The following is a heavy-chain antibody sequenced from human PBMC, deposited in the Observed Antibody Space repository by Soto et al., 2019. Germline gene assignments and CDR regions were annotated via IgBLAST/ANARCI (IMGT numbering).Heavy chain of an antibody. CDR1: GFSLSTSAMC. V-gene: IGHV2-70*01. CDR2: IDWDDEK. CDR3: ARTRAADGSFLFDY. D-gene: IGHD6-13*01. Sequence: FGPTLVNPTQTLTLTCTFSGFSLSTSAMCVSWIRQPPGKTLDWLAVIDWDDEKFYSTSLKTRLTISKDTSNNQVVLTMTNMDPEDTGTYYCARTRAADGSFLFDYWGQGTLVTVSS. J-gene: IGHJ4*02.